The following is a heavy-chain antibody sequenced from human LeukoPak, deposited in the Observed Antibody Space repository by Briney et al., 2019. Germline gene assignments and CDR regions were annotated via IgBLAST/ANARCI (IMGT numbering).Heavy chain of an antibody. CDR1: GFTFSGCA. J-gene: IGHJ3*02. Sequence: ASVTVSCKASGFTFSGCAMQWLRQARGQRLEWIGWIVVCTGKKDYAQRFQERVTITTDMTTSTAYMELSSLRSEDTAVYYCAAGVGYTYGLSLGATALISDIWGQGTKVTVSA. CDR2: IVVCTGKK. V-gene: IGHV1-58*02. CDR3: AAGVGYTYGLSLGATALISDI. D-gene: IGHD5-18*01.